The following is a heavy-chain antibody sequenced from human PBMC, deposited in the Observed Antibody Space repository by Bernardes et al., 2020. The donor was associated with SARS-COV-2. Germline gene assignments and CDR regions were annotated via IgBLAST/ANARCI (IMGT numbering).Heavy chain of an antibody. D-gene: IGHD4-4*01. V-gene: IGHV4-59*01. J-gene: IGHJ6*02. CDR3: ARVTTVTKGYGMDV. Sequence: SETLSLTCTVSGGSISSYYWSWIRQPPGKGLEWIGYIYYSGSTNYNPSLKSRVTISVDTSKNQFSLKLSSVTAADTAVYYCARVTTVTKGYGMDVWGQGTTVTVSS. CDR2: IYYSGST. CDR1: GGSISSYY.